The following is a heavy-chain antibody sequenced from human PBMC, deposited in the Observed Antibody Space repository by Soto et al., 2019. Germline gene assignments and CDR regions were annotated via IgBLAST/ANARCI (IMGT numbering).Heavy chain of an antibody. CDR1: GYTFTSYG. D-gene: IGHD3-10*01. CDR3: ARVYRITMVRGELSEY. CDR2: ISAYNGNT. Sequence: QVQLVQSGAEVKKPGASVKVSCKASGYTFTSYGISWVRQAPGQGLEWMGWISAYNGNTNYAKKPQGRATMTTATSTSTAYMELRSLRSDDTAVYYCARVYRITMVRGELSEYWGQGTLVTVSS. J-gene: IGHJ4*02. V-gene: IGHV1-18*01.